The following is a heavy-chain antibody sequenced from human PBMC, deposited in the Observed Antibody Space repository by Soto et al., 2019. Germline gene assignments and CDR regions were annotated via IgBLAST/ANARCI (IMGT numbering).Heavy chain of an antibody. J-gene: IGHJ4*02. CDR3: ERVGAVAGYAPDY. CDR2: ISAYNGNT. D-gene: IGHD6-19*01. CDR1: GYSFTSYG. V-gene: IGHV1-18*04. Sequence: XSVKVSCKASGYSFTSYGISWVRQSPGQGLEWMGWISAYNGNTNYAQKLQGRVTMTTDTSTSTAYMELRSLRSDDTAVYYCERVGAVAGYAPDYWGQGTLVTVSS.